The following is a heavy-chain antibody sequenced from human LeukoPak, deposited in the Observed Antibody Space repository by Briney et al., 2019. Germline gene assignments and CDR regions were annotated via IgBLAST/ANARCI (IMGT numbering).Heavy chain of an antibody. V-gene: IGHV4-34*01. CDR2: INHSGST. Sequence: ASETLSLTCAVYGGSFSGYYWSWIRQPPGKGLEWIGEINHSGSTNYNPSLKSRVTISVDTSKNQFSLKLSSVTAADTAVYYCARGPSYYDFWSGYSGNLRGLGYFDYWGQGTLVTVSS. CDR1: GGSFSGYY. CDR3: ARGPSYYDFWSGYSGNLRGLGYFDY. J-gene: IGHJ4*02. D-gene: IGHD3-3*01.